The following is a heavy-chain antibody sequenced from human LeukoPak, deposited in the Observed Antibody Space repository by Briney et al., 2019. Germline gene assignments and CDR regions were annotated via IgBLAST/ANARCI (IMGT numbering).Heavy chain of an antibody. CDR1: GYTFTSYG. Sequence: TSVNVSCKASGYTFTSYGISWVRQAPGQGLEWMGWISAYNGNTNYAQKLQGRVTMTTDTSTSTAYMELRSLRSDDTAVYYCAVGTTVTYNDYWGQGTLVTVSS. D-gene: IGHD4-17*01. CDR2: ISAYNGNT. J-gene: IGHJ4*02. V-gene: IGHV1-18*01. CDR3: AVGTTVTYNDY.